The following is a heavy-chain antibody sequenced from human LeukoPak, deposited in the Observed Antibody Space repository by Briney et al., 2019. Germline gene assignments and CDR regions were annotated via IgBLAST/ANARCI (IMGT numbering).Heavy chain of an antibody. Sequence: GGSLRLSCAASGFSGTNYYMNWVRQAPGEGLEWVAVIYTGGTTNYADSVKGRFTISRDNSKNTLYLQMNSLRAEDTAVYYCATLYSWGQGTLVTVSS. CDR3: ATLYS. V-gene: IGHV3-53*01. CDR1: GFSGTNYY. J-gene: IGHJ4*02. CDR2: IYTGGTT.